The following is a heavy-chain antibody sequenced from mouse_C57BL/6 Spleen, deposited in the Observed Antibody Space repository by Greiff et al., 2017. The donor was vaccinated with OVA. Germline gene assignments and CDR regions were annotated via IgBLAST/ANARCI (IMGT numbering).Heavy chain of an antibody. CDR3: AKSAQTGPMDY. V-gene: IGHV2-5*01. Sequence: QVQLKESGPGLVQPSQSLSITCTVSGFSLTSYGVHWVRQSPGKGLEWLGVIWSGGSTDYNAAFMSRLSITKDNSKSQVYLKMNSLQADDSAIYYCAKSAQTGPMDYWGQGTSVTVSS. D-gene: IGHD4-1*01. CDR2: IWSGGST. J-gene: IGHJ4*01. CDR1: GFSLTSYG.